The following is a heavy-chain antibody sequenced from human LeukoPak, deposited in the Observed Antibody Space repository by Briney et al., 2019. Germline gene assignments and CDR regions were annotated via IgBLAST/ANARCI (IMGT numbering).Heavy chain of an antibody. Sequence: GGSLRLSCAASGFTFSSYAMSWVRQAPGKGLEWVSAISGSGGTTYYADSVKGRFTISRDNSKNTLYLQMNSLRAEDTAVYYCAKDMVLWFGEYDYWGQGTLVTVSS. D-gene: IGHD3-10*01. CDR3: AKDMVLWFGEYDY. CDR2: ISGSGGTT. CDR1: GFTFSSYA. J-gene: IGHJ4*02. V-gene: IGHV3-23*01.